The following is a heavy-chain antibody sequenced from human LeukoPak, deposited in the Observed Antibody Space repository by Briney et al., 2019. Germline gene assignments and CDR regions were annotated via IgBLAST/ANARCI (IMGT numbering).Heavy chain of an antibody. J-gene: IGHJ4*02. Sequence: QSGGSLRLSCVVSGFTFNRCWMNWVRQAPGKGLEWVAHINPDGRDTYYVDSVKGRFTISRDNAQNSMYLQMNSLRVEDTAVYYCAKDLWDSGSQAYFDYWGQGTLVTVSS. CDR3: AKDLWDSGSQAYFDY. CDR1: GFTFNRCW. D-gene: IGHD3-10*01. CDR2: INPDGRDT. V-gene: IGHV3-7*03.